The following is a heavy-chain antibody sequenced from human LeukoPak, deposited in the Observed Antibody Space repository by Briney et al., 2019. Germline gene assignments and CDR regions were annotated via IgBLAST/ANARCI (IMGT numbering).Heavy chain of an antibody. V-gene: IGHV4-39*01. Sequence: SSETLSLTCTVSFNSIRSSSYYWGWIRQFPGKGLEWIGYIYYTGSTYYSSSLKSRVTISVDTSNNQFSLRLNSVTAADTAVYYCASRYYNDSSGYFLYWGQGTLVTVSS. D-gene: IGHD3-22*01. CDR2: IYYTGST. CDR1: FNSIRSSSYY. J-gene: IGHJ4*02. CDR3: ASRYYNDSSGYFLY.